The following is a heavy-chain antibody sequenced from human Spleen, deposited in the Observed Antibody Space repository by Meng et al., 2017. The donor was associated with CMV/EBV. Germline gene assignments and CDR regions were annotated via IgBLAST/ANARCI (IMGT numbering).Heavy chain of an antibody. CDR1: GFTFSSYA. V-gene: IGHV1-69*05. D-gene: IGHD6-6*01. CDR2: IIPIFGTA. J-gene: IGHJ2*01. CDR3: AGGLSRDSSSYPYWYFDL. Sequence: KISCAVSGFTFSSYAISWVRQAPGQGLEWMGGIIPIFGTANYAQKFQGRVTITTDESTSTAYMELSSLRSEDTAVYYCAGGLSRDSSSYPYWYFDLWGRGTLVTVSS.